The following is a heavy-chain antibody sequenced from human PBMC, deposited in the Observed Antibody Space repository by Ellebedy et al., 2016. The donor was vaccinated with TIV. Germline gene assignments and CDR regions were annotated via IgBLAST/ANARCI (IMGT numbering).Heavy chain of an antibody. CDR1: GGTFSSYA. CDR3: AKGATEDPYNGMDV. Sequence: SVKVSCXASGGTFSSYAISWVRQAPGQGLEWMGGIIPIFGTANYAQKFQGRVTITADKSTSTAYMELSSLRAEDTAVYYCAKGATEDPYNGMDVWGQGTTVTVSS. D-gene: IGHD3-16*01. CDR2: IIPIFGTA. V-gene: IGHV1-69*06. J-gene: IGHJ6*02.